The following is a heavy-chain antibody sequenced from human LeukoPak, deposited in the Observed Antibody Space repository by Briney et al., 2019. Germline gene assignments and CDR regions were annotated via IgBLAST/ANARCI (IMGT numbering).Heavy chain of an antibody. CDR1: GGTFSSYA. V-gene: IGHV1-46*01. CDR2: INPSGGST. D-gene: IGHD4-23*01. J-gene: IGHJ5*02. Sequence: ASVKVSCKASGGTFSSYAISWVRQAPGQGLEWMGIINPSGGSTSYAQRFQGRVTMTRDMSTSTDYMELSSLRSEDTAVYYCARDNSVEDTAWWFDPWGQGTLVTVSS. CDR3: ARDNSVEDTAWWFDP.